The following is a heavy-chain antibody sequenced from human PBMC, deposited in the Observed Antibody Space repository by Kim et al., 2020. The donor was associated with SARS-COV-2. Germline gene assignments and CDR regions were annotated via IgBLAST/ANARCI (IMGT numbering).Heavy chain of an antibody. D-gene: IGHD3-9*01. CDR1: GFTFDDYG. Sequence: GGSLRLSCAASGFTFDDYGMSWVRQAPGKGLEWVSGINWNGGSTGYADSVKGRFTISRDNAKNSLYLQMNSLRAEDTALYYCAGHWAYYDILTGYSPWGQGTLVTVSS. CDR2: INWNGGST. V-gene: IGHV3-20*04. J-gene: IGHJ5*02. CDR3: AGHWAYYDILTGYSP.